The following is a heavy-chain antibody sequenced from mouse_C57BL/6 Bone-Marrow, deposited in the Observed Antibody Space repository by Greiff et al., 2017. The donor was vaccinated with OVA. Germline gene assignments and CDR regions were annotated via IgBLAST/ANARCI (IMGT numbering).Heavy chain of an antibody. Sequence: VQLQQPGAELVKPGASVKLSCKASGYTFTSYWMQWVKQRPGQGLEWIGEIDPSDSYTNYNQKFKGKATLTVDTSSSTAYMQLSSLTSEDSAVDCCAREGWLYWYFDVWGTGTTVTVSS. V-gene: IGHV1-50*01. J-gene: IGHJ1*03. CDR3: AREGWLYWYFDV. CDR2: IDPSDSYT. D-gene: IGHD2-3*01. CDR1: GYTFTSYW.